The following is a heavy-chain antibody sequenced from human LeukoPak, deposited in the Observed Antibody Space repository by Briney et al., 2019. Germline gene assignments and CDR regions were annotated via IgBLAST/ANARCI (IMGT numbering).Heavy chain of an antibody. J-gene: IGHJ6*02. CDR1: GFIFSNFP. Sequence: GGSLRLSCAASGFIFSNFPMTWVRQTPGKGLEGVSSISGTGGDTYYTDSVRGRFTISRDNSKNTLYLQKNSLRAEDTAVYYCAKILGHDSSGYYYYGMDVWGQGTTVTVSS. V-gene: IGHV3-23*01. CDR3: AKILGHDSSGYYYYGMDV. CDR2: ISGTGGDT. D-gene: IGHD3-22*01.